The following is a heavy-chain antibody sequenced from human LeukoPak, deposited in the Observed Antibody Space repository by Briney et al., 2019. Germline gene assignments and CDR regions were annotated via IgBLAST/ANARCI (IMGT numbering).Heavy chain of an antibody. D-gene: IGHD1-26*01. J-gene: IGHJ4*02. CDR3: AKDRSIGTYYTFDS. CDR1: GFTFSDSA. Sequence: GGSLRLSCTASGFTFSDSAMHWVRQAPGKGLEWVSTVSGSGAIAYYTDSDKGRFTISRDNSKNTLYLQMSSLTAKDTAVYYCAKDRSIGTYYTFDSWGQGTLITVSS. CDR2: VSGSGAIA. V-gene: IGHV3-23*01.